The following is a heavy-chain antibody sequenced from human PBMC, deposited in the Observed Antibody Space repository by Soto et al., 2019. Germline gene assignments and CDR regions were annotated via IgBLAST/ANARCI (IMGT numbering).Heavy chain of an antibody. CDR3: ARDSSSWYRDYYYYGMDV. J-gene: IGHJ6*02. CDR1: GGSVSSGSYY. D-gene: IGHD6-13*01. Sequence: SQTLSLTCTVSGGSVSSGSYYWSWIRQPPGKGLEWIGYIYYSGSTNYNPSLKSRVTISVDTSKNQFSLKLSSVTAADTAVYYCARDSSSWYRDYYYYGMDVWGQGTTVTVSS. V-gene: IGHV4-61*01. CDR2: IYYSGST.